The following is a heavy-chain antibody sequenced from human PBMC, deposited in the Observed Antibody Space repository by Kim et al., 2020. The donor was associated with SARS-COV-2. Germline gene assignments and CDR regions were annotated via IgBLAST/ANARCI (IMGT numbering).Heavy chain of an antibody. CDR1: GFTFSDYY. CDR3: APVPHYYDSSGYY. Sequence: GGSLRLSCAASGFTFSDYYMSWIRQAPGKGLEWVSYISSSGSTIYYADSVKGRFTISRDNAKNSLYLQMNSLRAEDTAVYYCAPVPHYYDSSGYYWGQGTLVTVSS. D-gene: IGHD3-22*01. CDR2: ISSSGSTI. J-gene: IGHJ4*02. V-gene: IGHV3-11*01.